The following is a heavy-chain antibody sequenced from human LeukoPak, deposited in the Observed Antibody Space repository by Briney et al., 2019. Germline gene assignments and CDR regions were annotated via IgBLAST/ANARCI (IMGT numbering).Heavy chain of an antibody. CDR2: ISSSSSSI. V-gene: IGHV3-48*01. J-gene: IGHJ5*02. CDR3: AKGNYYDSSAYNWFDP. D-gene: IGHD3-22*01. Sequence: GGSLRLSCAASGFTLSSYSMNWVRQAPGKGLEWVSYISSSSSSIYYAESVKGRFTISRDNSKNTLYVQMNSLRAEDTAVYYCAKGNYYDSSAYNWFDPWGQGTLVTVSS. CDR1: GFTLSSYS.